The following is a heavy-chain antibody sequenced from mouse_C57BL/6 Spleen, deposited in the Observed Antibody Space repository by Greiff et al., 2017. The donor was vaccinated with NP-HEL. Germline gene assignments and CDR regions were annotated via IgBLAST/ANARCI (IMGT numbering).Heavy chain of an antibody. CDR3: ARILRDYAMDY. V-gene: IGHV1-7*01. Sequence: QVHVKQSGAELAKPGASVKLSCKASGYTFTSYWMHWVKQRPGQGLEWIGYINPSSGYTKYNQKFKDKATLTADISSSTAYMQLSSLTYEDSAVYYCARILRDYAMDYGGQGTSVTVSS. CDR1: GYTFTSYW. D-gene: IGHD1-1*01. CDR2: INPSSGYT. J-gene: IGHJ4*01.